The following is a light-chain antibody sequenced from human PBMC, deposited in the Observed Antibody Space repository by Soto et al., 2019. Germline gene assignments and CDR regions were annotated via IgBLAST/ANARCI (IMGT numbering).Light chain of an antibody. CDR3: HQSHSFPYT. J-gene: IGKJ2*01. V-gene: IGKV1-39*01. CDR1: ENISRY. Sequence: DIQMTQSPSSLSASVGDTVTITCRASENISRYLNWYQQKVGKAPKLLIYAASNLQSAVPSRFSGSGSGTDFTLTISSLLPEDFATYYCHQSHSFPYTFGQGTNVEIK. CDR2: AAS.